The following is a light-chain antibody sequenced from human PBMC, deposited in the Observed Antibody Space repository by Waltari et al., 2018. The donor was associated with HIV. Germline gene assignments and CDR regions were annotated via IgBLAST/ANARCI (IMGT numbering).Light chain of an antibody. CDR2: PIH. J-gene: IGLJ3*02. V-gene: IGLV3-19*01. CDR3: NSRDRAGHHVV. CDR1: SLRTYY. Sequence: SELTQDPAVSVALGQTVSITCQGDSLRTYYASWYLQKPGQAPGRVISPIHNRPSGIPDRFSGSSSGNTASLTITGAQAEDEGDYYCNSRDRAGHHVVFGGGTKLTVL.